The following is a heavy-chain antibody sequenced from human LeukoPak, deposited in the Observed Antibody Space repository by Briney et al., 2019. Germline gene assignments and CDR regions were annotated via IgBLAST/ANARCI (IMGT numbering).Heavy chain of an antibody. Sequence: GGSLRLSCAASGFTFSSYAMGWVRQAPGKGLEWVSAISGSGGSTYYADSVKGRFTISRDNSKNTLYLQMNSLRAEDTAVYYCAKACRGPYYYYGMDVWGQGTTVTVSS. V-gene: IGHV3-23*01. CDR3: AKACRGPYYYYGMDV. J-gene: IGHJ6*02. CDR2: ISGSGGST. CDR1: GFTFSSYA.